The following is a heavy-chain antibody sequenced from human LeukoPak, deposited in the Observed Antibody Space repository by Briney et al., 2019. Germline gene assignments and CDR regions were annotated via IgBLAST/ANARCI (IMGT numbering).Heavy chain of an antibody. CDR1: GFTVSSNY. D-gene: IGHD6-13*01. J-gene: IGHJ4*02. CDR2: ISGSGGST. Sequence: GGSLRLSCAASGFTVSSNYMSWVRQAPGKGLEWVSAISGSGGSTYYADSVKGRFTISRDNSKNTLYLQMNSLRAEDTAVYYCAKGLSSSRLPFDYWGQGTLVTVSS. V-gene: IGHV3-23*01. CDR3: AKGLSSSRLPFDY.